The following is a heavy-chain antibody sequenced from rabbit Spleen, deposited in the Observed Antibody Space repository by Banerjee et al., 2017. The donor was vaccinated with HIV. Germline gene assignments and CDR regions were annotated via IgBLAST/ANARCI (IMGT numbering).Heavy chain of an antibody. J-gene: IGHJ6*01. CDR3: ARDTGTSFSSYGMDL. V-gene: IGHV1S40*01. CDR1: GFSFSSSDY. CDR2: IAGSSSSFT. Sequence: QSLEESGGDLVKPGASLTLTCTASGFSFSSSDYMCWVRQAPGKGLEWISCIAGSSSSFTYSATWATGRFTISKTSSTTVTLQMTSLTVADTATYFCARDTGTSFSSYGMDLWGPGTLVTVS. D-gene: IGHD7-1*01.